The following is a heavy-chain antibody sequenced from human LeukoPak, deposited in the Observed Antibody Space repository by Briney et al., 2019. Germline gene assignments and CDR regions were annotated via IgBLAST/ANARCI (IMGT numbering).Heavy chain of an antibody. CDR2: IYYSGST. V-gene: IGHV4-39*01. J-gene: IGHJ3*01. CDR1: GGSISSRFYY. D-gene: IGHD1-7*01. Sequence: SETLSLTCSVSGGSISSRFYYWGWIRQPPGKGLEWIGNIYYSGSTYYNLSLKSRLTMSVDMSNNQFSLKLSSVTAAATAMYYCAALELSNNAFDLWGQGKMVNVPS. CDR3: AALELSNNAFDL.